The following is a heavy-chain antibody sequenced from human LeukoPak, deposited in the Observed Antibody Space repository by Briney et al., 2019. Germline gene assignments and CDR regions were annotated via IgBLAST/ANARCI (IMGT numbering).Heavy chain of an antibody. D-gene: IGHD3-10*01. Sequence: GASVKVSCKASGYTFTSYGISWVRQAPGQGLEWMGWISAYNGNTNYAQKLQGRVTMTTDTSTSTAYMELRSLRSDDTAVYYCARVQGPLLWSGEEGNYFDYWRQGTLVTVSS. CDR2: ISAYNGNT. CDR1: GYTFTSYG. CDR3: ARVQGPLLWSGEEGNYFDY. V-gene: IGHV1-18*01. J-gene: IGHJ4*02.